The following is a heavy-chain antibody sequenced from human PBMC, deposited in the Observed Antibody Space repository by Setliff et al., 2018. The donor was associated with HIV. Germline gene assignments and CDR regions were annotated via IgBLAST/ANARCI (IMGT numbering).Heavy chain of an antibody. CDR1: GFTFSIYA. Sequence: GGSLRLSCAASGFTFSIYAMHWVRQAPGKGLEWVAFISYDGSYEYYADSVKGRFTISRDNSKNTLYLQMSGLRAEDTAVYYCAKMACSGGNCYSGSWGQGALVTVSS. V-gene: IGHV3-30*04. J-gene: IGHJ5*02. D-gene: IGHD2-15*01. CDR2: ISYDGSYE. CDR3: AKMACSGGNCYSGS.